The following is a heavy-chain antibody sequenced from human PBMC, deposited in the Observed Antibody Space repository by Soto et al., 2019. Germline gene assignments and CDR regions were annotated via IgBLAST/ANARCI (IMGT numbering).Heavy chain of an antibody. D-gene: IGHD2-15*01. CDR1: GYTFTSYD. V-gene: IGHV1-8*01. J-gene: IGHJ6*02. CDR2: MNPNSGNT. CDR3: ARTLGYCSGGSCQKYYYYYYGMDV. Sequence: QVQLVQSGAEVKKPGASVKVSCKASGYTFTSYDINWVRQATGQGLEWMGWMNPNSGNTGYAQKFQGRVTMPRNTSISTAYMELSSLRSEDTAVYYCARTLGYCSGGSCQKYYYYYYGMDVWGQGTTVTVSS.